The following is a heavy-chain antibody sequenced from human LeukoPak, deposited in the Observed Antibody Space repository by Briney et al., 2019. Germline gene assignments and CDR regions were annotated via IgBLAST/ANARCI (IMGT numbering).Heavy chain of an antibody. V-gene: IGHV4-39*01. Sequence: SETLSLTCTVSGGSISSSSYWWGWIRQPPAKGLEWIGTIYYTGSTYYNPSLKSRVTISVDTSKNQFSLKLTSVTAADTAVYYCAKHGGGPARGLDYWGQGTLVTVSS. D-gene: IGHD3-16*01. CDR2: IYYTGST. CDR1: GGSISSSSYW. CDR3: AKHGGGPARGLDY. J-gene: IGHJ4*02.